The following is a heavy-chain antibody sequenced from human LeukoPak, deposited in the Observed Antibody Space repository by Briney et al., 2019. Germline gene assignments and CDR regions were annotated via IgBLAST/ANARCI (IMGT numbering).Heavy chain of an antibody. CDR1: GGSFSGYY. CDR2: INHSGST. Sequence: SETLSLTCAVYGGSFSGYYWSWIRQPPGKGLEWIGEINHSGSTNYNPSLKSRVTISVDTSKNQFSLKLSSVTAADTAVYYCASHPPGWVYFDPWGQGTLVTVSS. D-gene: IGHD6-13*01. V-gene: IGHV4-34*01. CDR3: ASHPPGWVYFDP. J-gene: IGHJ5*02.